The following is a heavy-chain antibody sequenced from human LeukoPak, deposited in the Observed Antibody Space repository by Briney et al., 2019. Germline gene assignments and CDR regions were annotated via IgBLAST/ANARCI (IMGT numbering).Heavy chain of an antibody. CDR2: INHSGST. CDR3: ARDHAYASGKYYFDY. D-gene: IGHD3-10*01. CDR1: GGSFSGYY. V-gene: IGHV4-34*01. J-gene: IGHJ4*02. Sequence: SETLSLTCTVYGGSFSGYYWSWIRQPPGKGLEWIGDINHSGSTNYNPSLKSRVTISVDTSKNQFSLKLNSVTAADTAVYYCARDHAYASGKYYFDYWGQGTLVTVSS.